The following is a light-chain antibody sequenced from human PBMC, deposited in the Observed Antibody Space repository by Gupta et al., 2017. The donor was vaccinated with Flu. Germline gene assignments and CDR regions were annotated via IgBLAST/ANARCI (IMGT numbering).Light chain of an antibody. J-gene: IGKJ2*04. CDR1: HNISTL. CDR3: QQSYRTPCS. CDR2: AAS. Sequence: IQMTQSPATLSASVGDRVTITCRASHNISTLLNWYQQKPWKAPKLLIYAASNLQSGVPSRFSGSGSVTDFTLTITGLEPEDFATYSCQQSYRTPCSFGQGTKLQIK. V-gene: IGKV1-39*01.